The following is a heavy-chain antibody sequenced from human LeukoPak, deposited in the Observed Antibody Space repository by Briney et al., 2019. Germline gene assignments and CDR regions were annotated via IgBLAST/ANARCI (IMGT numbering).Heavy chain of an antibody. V-gene: IGHV4-34*01. Sequence: PSETLSLTCAVYGGSFSGYYRSWIRQPPGKGLEWIGEINHSGGTNYNPSLKSRVTISVDTSKNQFSLKLSSVTAADTAVYYCARDRYSSSWYAKGGYFQHWGQGTLVTVSS. CDR1: GGSFSGYY. J-gene: IGHJ1*01. D-gene: IGHD6-13*01. CDR3: ARDRYSSSWYAKGGYFQH. CDR2: INHSGGT.